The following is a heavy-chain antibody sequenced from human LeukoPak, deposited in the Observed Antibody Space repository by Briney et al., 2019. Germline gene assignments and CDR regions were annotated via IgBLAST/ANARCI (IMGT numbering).Heavy chain of an antibody. J-gene: IGHJ4*02. D-gene: IGHD6-19*01. V-gene: IGHV3-74*01. CDR3: ARDSGWGTGFDD. Sequence: GGSLRLSCAAPGFTFKNYWMHWVRQAPGKGLVWVSRINSDGSSTNYADSVKGRFTISRDNAKNTLYLQMNSLRAEDTAVYYCARDSGWGTGFDDWGQGTLVTVSS. CDR1: GFTFKNYW. CDR2: INSDGSST.